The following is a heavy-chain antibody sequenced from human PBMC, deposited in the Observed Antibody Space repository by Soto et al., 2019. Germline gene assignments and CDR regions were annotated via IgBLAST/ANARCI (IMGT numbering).Heavy chain of an antibody. J-gene: IGHJ3*02. Sequence: PGGSLRLSCAASGFTFSSYAMHWVRQAPGKGLEWVAVISYDGSNKYYADSVKGRFTISRDNSKNTLYLQMNSLRAEDTAVYYCASVPKNYDLWSGAASFDIWGQGTMVTVSS. CDR3: ASVPKNYDLWSGAASFDI. D-gene: IGHD3-3*01. CDR1: GFTFSSYA. V-gene: IGHV3-30-3*01. CDR2: ISYDGSNK.